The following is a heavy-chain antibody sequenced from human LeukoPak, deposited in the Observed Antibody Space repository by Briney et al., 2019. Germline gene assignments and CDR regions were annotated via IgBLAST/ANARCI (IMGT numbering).Heavy chain of an antibody. J-gene: IGHJ6*04. CDR1: GYTFTGYY. CDR3: ARGVAAAGMDYYYGMDV. CDR2: INPNSGGT. V-gene: IGHV1-2*04. D-gene: IGHD6-13*01. Sequence: GASVKVSCKASGYTFTGYYMHWVRQAPGQGLEWMGWINPNSGGTNYAQKFQGWDTMTRDTSISTAYMELSRLRSDDTAVYYCARGVAAAGMDYYYGMDVWGKGTTVTVFS.